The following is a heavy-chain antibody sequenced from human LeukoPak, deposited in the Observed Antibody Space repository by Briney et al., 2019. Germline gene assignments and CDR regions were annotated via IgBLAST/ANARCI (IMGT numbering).Heavy chain of an antibody. D-gene: IGHD4/OR15-4a*01. CDR3: ARDRVIGTMVAPYFDY. CDR2: ISYDGSNK. Sequence: GGSLRLSCAVSGFTFSSYAMHWVRQAPGKGLEWVAVISYDGSNKYYADSVKGRFTISRDNSKNTLYLQMNSLRAEDTAVYYCARDRVIGTMVAPYFDYWGQGTLVTVSS. J-gene: IGHJ4*02. CDR1: GFTFSSYA. V-gene: IGHV3-30-3*01.